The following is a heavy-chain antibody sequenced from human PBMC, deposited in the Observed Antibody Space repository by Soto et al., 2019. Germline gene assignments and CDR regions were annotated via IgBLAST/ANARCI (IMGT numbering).Heavy chain of an antibody. CDR3: ASTAGVSSGYYYGYNYYGMDV. V-gene: IGHV1-8*01. Sequence: ASVKVSCKASGYTFTSYDINWVRQATGQGLEWMGWMNPNSGNTGYAQKFQGRVTMTRNTSISTAYMELSSLRSEDTAVYYCASTAGVSSGYYYGYNYYGMDVWGQGTTVTVSS. CDR2: MNPNSGNT. CDR1: GYTFTSYD. J-gene: IGHJ6*02. D-gene: IGHD3-22*01.